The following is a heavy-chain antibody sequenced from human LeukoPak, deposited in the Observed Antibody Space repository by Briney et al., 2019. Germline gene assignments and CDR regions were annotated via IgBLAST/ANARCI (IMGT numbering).Heavy chain of an antibody. CDR3: ARAKACSSTTCPSDI. D-gene: IGHD2-2*01. CDR1: GFTFHDYG. J-gene: IGHJ3*02. CDR2: INWNSGNT. Sequence: GSLRLSCAASGFTFHDYGMSWVRQVPGKGLEWVSGINWNSGNTGYADSVKGRFTISRDNAKNSLYLQMNDLRAEDTALYYCARAKACSSTTCPSDIWGLGTMVTVSS. V-gene: IGHV3-20*04.